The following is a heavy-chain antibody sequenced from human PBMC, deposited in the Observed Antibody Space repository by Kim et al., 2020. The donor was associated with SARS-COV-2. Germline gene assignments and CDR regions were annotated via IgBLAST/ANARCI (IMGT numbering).Heavy chain of an antibody. CDR2: INHSGST. V-gene: IGHV4-34*01. Sequence: SETLSLTCAVYGGSFSGYYWSWIRQPPGKGLEWIGEINHSGSTNYNPSLKSRVTISVDTSKNQFSLKLSSVTAADTAVYYCARGKINRSAHSSGWPKLRAEYFQHWGQGTLVTVSS. J-gene: IGHJ1*01. CDR3: ARGKINRSAHSSGWPKLRAEYFQH. CDR1: GGSFSGYY. D-gene: IGHD6-19*01.